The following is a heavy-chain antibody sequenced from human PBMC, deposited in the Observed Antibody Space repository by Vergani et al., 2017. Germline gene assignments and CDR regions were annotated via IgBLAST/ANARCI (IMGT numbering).Heavy chain of an antibody. J-gene: IGHJ4*02. CDR1: GGSFSGYY. V-gene: IGHV4-34*01. CDR2: INHSGST. D-gene: IGHD6-19*01. CDR3: ARGPRRRAYSSGERIIYYLDY. Sequence: QVQLQQWGAGLLKPSETLSLTCAVYGGSFSGYYWSWIRQPPGKGLEWIGEINHSGSTNYNPSLKSRVTISVDTSKNQFSLKLSSVTAADTAVYYCARGPRRRAYSSGERIIYYLDYWGQGTLVTVSS.